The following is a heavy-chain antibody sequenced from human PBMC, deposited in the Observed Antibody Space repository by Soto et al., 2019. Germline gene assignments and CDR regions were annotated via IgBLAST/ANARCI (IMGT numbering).Heavy chain of an antibody. Sequence: EVQLLESGGGLVQPGGSLRLSCGGSGFTFNSYAMTWVRQAPGKGLEWVSAISGSGGTTYYANSVKGRFTISRDQSKDTLYLRMNSLRAEDTAIYYCAKDRHYGSGTYSDNYLDYWGQGTLVTVSS. D-gene: IGHD3-10*01. CDR2: ISGSGGTT. V-gene: IGHV3-23*01. J-gene: IGHJ4*02. CDR3: AKDRHYGSGTYSDNYLDY. CDR1: GFTFNSYA.